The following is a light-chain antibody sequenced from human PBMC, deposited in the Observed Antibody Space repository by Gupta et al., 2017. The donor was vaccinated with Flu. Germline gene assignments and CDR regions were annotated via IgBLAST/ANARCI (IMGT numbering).Light chain of an antibody. V-gene: IGLV2-14*01. CDR1: SSDVGGYNY. J-gene: IGLJ3*02. Sequence: QSALTQPASVSGSPGQSITISCTGTSSDVGGYNYVAWYQQHPGKAPKLMMYEVSYRPSGVSKRFSCYKAGNKESLTISGLQAEDEAEYDCSSYQNSCTLNWVVGGGTKTTVL. CDR2: EVS. CDR3: SSYQNSCTLNWV.